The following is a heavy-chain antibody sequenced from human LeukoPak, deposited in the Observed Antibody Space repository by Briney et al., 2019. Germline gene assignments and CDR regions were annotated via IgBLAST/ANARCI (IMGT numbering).Heavy chain of an antibody. D-gene: IGHD2-21*02. CDR3: ARSPNCGGDCS. V-gene: IGHV3-30*09. CDR1: GFTFNSYA. J-gene: IGHJ5*02. Sequence: PGGSLRLSCAASGFTFNSYATHWVRQAAGKGLEWVAIISYAGSNKFYADSVKGRFAISRDNSKNALYLQMDRLRDEDTALYYCARSPNCGGDCSWGQGTLVTVSS. CDR2: ISYAGSNK.